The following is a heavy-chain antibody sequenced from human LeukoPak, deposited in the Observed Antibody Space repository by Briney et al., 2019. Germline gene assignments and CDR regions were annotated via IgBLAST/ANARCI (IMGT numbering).Heavy chain of an antibody. D-gene: IGHD3-16*01. J-gene: IGHJ4*02. CDR1: GGSFSGYY. V-gene: IGHV4-34*01. Sequence: PSETLSLTCAVYGGSFSGYYWSWIRQPPGKGLEWIGEINHSGSTNYNPSLKSRVTISVDTSKNQFSLKLSSVTAADTAVYYCARGWGSGHWGQGTLVTVSS. CDR2: INHSGST. CDR3: ARGWGSGH.